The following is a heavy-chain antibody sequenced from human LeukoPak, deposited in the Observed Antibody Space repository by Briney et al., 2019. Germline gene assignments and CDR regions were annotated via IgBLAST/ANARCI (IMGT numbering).Heavy chain of an antibody. V-gene: IGHV4-59*01. CDR2: IYYSGST. J-gene: IGHJ4*02. D-gene: IGHD1-26*01. Sequence: SETLSLTCTVSGGSISSYYWSWIRQPPGKGLEWIGYIYYSGSTNYNASLKSRVAISVDTSKNQFSLKLSSVTAADTAVYYCARGGSGSYLGVSYYFDYWGQGTRVTVSS. CDR3: ARGGSGSYLGVSYYFDY. CDR1: GGSISSYY.